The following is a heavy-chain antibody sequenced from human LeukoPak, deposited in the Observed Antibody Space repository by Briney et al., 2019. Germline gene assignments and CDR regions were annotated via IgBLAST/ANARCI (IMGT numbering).Heavy chain of an antibody. D-gene: IGHD5-18*01. CDR3: AKDQGDTAMVWDN. V-gene: IGHV3-30*18. CDR2: ISYDGSNK. Sequence: PGGSLRLSCAASGFTFSSYGMHWVRQAPGKGLGWVAVISYDGSNKYYADSVKGRFTISRDNSKNTLYLQMNSLRAEDTAVYYCAKDQGDTAMVWDNWGQGTLVTVSS. J-gene: IGHJ4*02. CDR1: GFTFSSYG.